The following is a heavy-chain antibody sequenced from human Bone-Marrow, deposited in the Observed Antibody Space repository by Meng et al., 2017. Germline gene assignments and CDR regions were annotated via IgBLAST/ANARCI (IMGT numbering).Heavy chain of an antibody. J-gene: IGHJ5*02. CDR2: MNPNNGDT. V-gene: IGHV1-8*01. Sequence: ASVKVSCKTSGYTFSTHEINWVRQATGQGLEWMGWMNPNNGDTGYAQKFQGRITMTRNTSISTVYMELSSLRSEDTAVYYCARVAFQISMIRAVSVLDPWGQGSLVTVS. CDR3: ARVAFQISMIRAVSVLDP. D-gene: IGHD3-10*01. CDR1: GYTFSTHE.